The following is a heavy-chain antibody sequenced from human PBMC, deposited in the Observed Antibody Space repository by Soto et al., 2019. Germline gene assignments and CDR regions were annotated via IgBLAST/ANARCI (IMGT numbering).Heavy chain of an antibody. CDR2: ISGSGGST. J-gene: IGHJ1*01. D-gene: IGHD3-16*01. Sequence: EVQLVESGGGLVQPGGSLRLSCAASGFTFSSYWMNWVRQAPGKGLEWVSAISGSGGSTYYADSVKGRFTISRDNSKNTLYLQMNSLRAEDTAVYYCAKITSIVTEYFQHWGQGTLVTVSS. V-gene: IGHV3-23*04. CDR1: GFTFSSYW. CDR3: AKITSIVTEYFQH.